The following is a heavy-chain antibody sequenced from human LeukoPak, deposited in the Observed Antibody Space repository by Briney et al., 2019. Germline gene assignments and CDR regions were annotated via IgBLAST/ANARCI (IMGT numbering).Heavy chain of an antibody. Sequence: SQTLALTCTVSGGSISSGDYYWSWLRQPPGKGLEWIGYIYYSGSTYYNPSLKSRVTISVDTSKNQFSLKLSSVTAADTAVYYCARDNGSGWFKTFDYWGQGTLVTVSS. D-gene: IGHD6-19*01. CDR1: GGSISSGDYY. J-gene: IGHJ4*02. CDR3: ARDNGSGWFKTFDY. CDR2: IYYSGST. V-gene: IGHV4-30-4*01.